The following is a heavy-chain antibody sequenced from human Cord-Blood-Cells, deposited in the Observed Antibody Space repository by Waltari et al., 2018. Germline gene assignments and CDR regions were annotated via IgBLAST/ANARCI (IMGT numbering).Heavy chain of an antibody. J-gene: IGHJ2*01. CDR1: GGSISSHY. CDR3: ARFPSTGDRAFDL. Sequence: QVQLQESGPGLVKPSETLSLTCTVSGGSISSHYWSWIRQPPGKGLEWIGYIYYSGSTNSHPSLKNRVTISVDTSKNQFSLKLSSVTAADTAVYYCARFPSTGDRAFDLWGRGTLVTVSS. CDR2: IYYSGST. V-gene: IGHV4-59*11. D-gene: IGHD7-27*01.